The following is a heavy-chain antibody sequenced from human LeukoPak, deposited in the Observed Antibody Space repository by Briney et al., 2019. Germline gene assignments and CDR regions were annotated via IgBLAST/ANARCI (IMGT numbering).Heavy chain of an antibody. CDR3: ARGNSEAYCGGDCYSPSYYFDY. D-gene: IGHD2-21*02. V-gene: IGHV3-30*01. CDR1: GFTFSSYA. J-gene: IGHJ4*02. Sequence: PGRSLRLSCAASGFTFSSYAMHWVRQAPGKGLEWVAVISYDGSNKYYADSVKGRFTISRDNSKNTLYLQMNSLRAEDSAVYYCARGNSEAYCGGDCYSPSYYFDYWGQGTLVTVSS. CDR2: ISYDGSNK.